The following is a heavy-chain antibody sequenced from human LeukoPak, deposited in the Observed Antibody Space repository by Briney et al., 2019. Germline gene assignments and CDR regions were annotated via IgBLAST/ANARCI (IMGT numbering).Heavy chain of an antibody. CDR3: ARDQGWCSSTSCYFDAFDI. CDR1: GYTFTSYG. Sequence: ASVKVSCKASGYTFTSYGISWVRQAPGQGLEWMGWISAYNGNTNYAQKLQGRVTMTTDTSTSTAYMELRSLRSDDTAVYYCARDQGWCSSTSCYFDAFDIWGQGTMVTVSS. CDR2: ISAYNGNT. D-gene: IGHD2-2*01. V-gene: IGHV1-18*01. J-gene: IGHJ3*02.